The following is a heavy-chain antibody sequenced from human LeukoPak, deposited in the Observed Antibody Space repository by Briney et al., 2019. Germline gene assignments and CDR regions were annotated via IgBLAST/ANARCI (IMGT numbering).Heavy chain of an antibody. CDR3: AREVMSRYYYDSSGYLPADAFDI. CDR2: IYYSGST. CDR1: GGSISSSSYY. V-gene: IGHV4-39*07. Sequence: KPSETLSLTCTVSGGSISSSSYYWGWIRQPPGKGLEWIGSIYYSGSTYYNPSLKSRVTISVDTSKNQFSLKLSSVTAADTAVYYCAREVMSRYYYDSSGYLPADAFDIWGQGTMVTVSS. J-gene: IGHJ3*02. D-gene: IGHD3-22*01.